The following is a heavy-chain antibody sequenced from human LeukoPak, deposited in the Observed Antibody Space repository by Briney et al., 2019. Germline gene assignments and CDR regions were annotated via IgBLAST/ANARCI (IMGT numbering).Heavy chain of an antibody. CDR2: INHSGST. D-gene: IGHD6-13*01. J-gene: IGHJ4*02. V-gene: IGHV4-34*01. Sequence: SETLSLTCAVYGGSFSGYYWSWVRQPPGKGLEWIGEINHSGSTNYNPSLKSRVTISVDTSKNQSSLKLSSVTAADTAVYYCARGNSWYGVDYWGQGTLVTVSS. CDR1: GGSFSGYY. CDR3: ARGNSWYGVDY.